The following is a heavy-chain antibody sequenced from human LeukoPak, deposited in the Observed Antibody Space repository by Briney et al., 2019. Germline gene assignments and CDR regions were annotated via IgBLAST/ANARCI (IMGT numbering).Heavy chain of an antibody. Sequence: PSETLSLTCAVYGGSFSGYYWSWIRQPPGKGLEWIGEINHSGSTYYNPSLKSRVTIPVDTSKNQFSLKLSSVTAADTAVYYCARARDILTGYYTPTRYYYYGMDVWGQGTTVTVSS. J-gene: IGHJ6*02. V-gene: IGHV4-34*01. D-gene: IGHD3-9*01. CDR3: ARARDILTGYYTPTRYYYYGMDV. CDR2: INHSGST. CDR1: GGSFSGYY.